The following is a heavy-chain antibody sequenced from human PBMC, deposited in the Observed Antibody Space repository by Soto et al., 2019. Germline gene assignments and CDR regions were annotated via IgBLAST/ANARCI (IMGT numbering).Heavy chain of an antibody. CDR2: IYPGDSDT. CDR1: GYSFTSYW. D-gene: IGHD5-12*01. Sequence: GESLKISCKGSGYSFTSYWIGWVRQMPGKGLEWMGIIYPGDSDTRYSPSFQGQVTISADKSISTAYLQWSSLKASDTAMYYCASSTNIVATITGAFDIWGQGTVVTVSS. J-gene: IGHJ3*02. CDR3: ASSTNIVATITGAFDI. V-gene: IGHV5-51*01.